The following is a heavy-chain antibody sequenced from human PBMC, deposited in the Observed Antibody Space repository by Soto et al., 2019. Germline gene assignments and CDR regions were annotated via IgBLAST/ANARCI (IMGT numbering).Heavy chain of an antibody. D-gene: IGHD3-9*01. CDR2: IYYSGST. Sequence: SETLSLTCTVSGGSISSSSYYWGWIRQPPGKGLEWIGSIYYSGSTYYNPSLKSRVTISVDTSKNQFSLKLSSVTAADTAVYYCARDPSFYDILTGYYLGHWFDPWGQGTLVTVSS. V-gene: IGHV4-39*02. J-gene: IGHJ5*02. CDR1: GGSISSSSYY. CDR3: ARDPSFYDILTGYYLGHWFDP.